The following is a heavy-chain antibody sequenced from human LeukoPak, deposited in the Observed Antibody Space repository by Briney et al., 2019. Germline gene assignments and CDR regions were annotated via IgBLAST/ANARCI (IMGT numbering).Heavy chain of an antibody. V-gene: IGHV4-31*03. CDR3: ARLNDFSSGSTPGY. Sequence: PSETLSLTCTVSGGSISSGGYYWSWIRQHPGKGLEWIGYIYYSWSTYYNPSLKSRVTISVDTSKNQFSLKLSSVTAADTAVYYCARLNDFSSGSTPGYWGQGTLVTVSS. J-gene: IGHJ4*02. CDR2: IYYSWST. D-gene: IGHD3-3*01. CDR1: GGSISSGGYY.